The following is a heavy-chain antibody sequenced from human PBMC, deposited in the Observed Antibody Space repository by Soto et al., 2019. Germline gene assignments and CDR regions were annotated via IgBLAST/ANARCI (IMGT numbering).Heavy chain of an antibody. J-gene: IGHJ4*02. V-gene: IGHV4-59*01. Sequence: QVQLLESGPGLVKPSETLSLNCTVSGGSISSYYWSWIRQPPGKGVEWIGYISYRGNTNYNPSLKSRVSISRDTSKNQSSLKLTSVTAADPAVYYCARHMTTVIFYDHWGQGTLVTVSS. CDR1: GGSISSYY. CDR2: ISYRGNT. D-gene: IGHD4-4*01. CDR3: ARHMTTVIFYDH.